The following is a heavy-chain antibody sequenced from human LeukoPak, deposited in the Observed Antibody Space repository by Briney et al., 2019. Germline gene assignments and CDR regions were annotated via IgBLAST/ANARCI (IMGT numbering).Heavy chain of an antibody. D-gene: IGHD3-10*01. CDR1: GGSLSGFY. CDR3: AGYGSRSSYKAFDY. CDR2: VHYAEGS. Sequence: SETLSLTCTVSGGSLSGFYWSWIRQSPGKGLEWIGYVHYAEGSYYNPSLKSRVTLSVDTSKNQFSLRLNSVTAADTAVYYCAGYGSRSSYKAFDYWGQGTLVTVSS. J-gene: IGHJ4*02. V-gene: IGHV4-59*01.